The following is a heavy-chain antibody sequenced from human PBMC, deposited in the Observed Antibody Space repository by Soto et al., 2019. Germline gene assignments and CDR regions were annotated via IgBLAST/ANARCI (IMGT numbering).Heavy chain of an antibody. J-gene: IGHJ5*02. CDR3: AREYSSSHPLDP. V-gene: IGHV4-31*03. Sequence: SETLSLTCTVSGGSISSGGYYWSWIRQHPGKGLEWIGYIYYSGSTYYNPSLKSRVTISVDTSKNQFSLKLSSVTAADTAVYYCAREYSSSHPLDPWGQGTLVTVSS. CDR1: GGSISSGGYY. CDR2: IYYSGST. D-gene: IGHD6-6*01.